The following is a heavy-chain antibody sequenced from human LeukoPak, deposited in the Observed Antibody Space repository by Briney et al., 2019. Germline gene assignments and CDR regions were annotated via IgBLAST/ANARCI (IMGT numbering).Heavy chain of an antibody. Sequence: PSETLSLTCAVYGGSFSGYYWSWIRQPPGKGLEWIGEINHSGSTNYNPSLKSRVTISVDTSKNQFSLKLSSVTAADTAVYYCARVRSSGYYYVLRYFDLWGRGTLVTVSS. CDR3: ARVRSSGYYYVLRYFDL. CDR1: GGSFSGYY. D-gene: IGHD3-22*01. J-gene: IGHJ2*01. V-gene: IGHV4-34*01. CDR2: INHSGST.